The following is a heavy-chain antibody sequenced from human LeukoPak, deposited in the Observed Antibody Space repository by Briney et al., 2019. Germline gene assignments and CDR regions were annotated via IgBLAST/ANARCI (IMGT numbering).Heavy chain of an antibody. CDR3: AGEGYCSSTSCTVDY. V-gene: IGHV4-59*08. D-gene: IGHD2-2*01. CDR2: IYYSGST. CDR1: GGSISSYY. J-gene: IGHJ4*02. Sequence: SETLSLTCTVSGGSISSYYWSWIRQPPGKGLEWIVYIYYSGSTNYNPSLKSRAPISVDTSKTQFSLKLSSVTAADTAVYYCAGEGYCSSTSCTVDYWGQGTLVTVSS.